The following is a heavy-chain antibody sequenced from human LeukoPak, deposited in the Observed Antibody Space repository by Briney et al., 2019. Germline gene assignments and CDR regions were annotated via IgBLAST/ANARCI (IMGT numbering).Heavy chain of an antibody. D-gene: IGHD4-17*01. CDR3: ARRRDYGDYVAFDI. CDR2: IIPIFGTA. J-gene: IGHJ3*02. CDR1: GGTFSSYA. Sequence: SVKVSCKASGGTFSSYAISWVRQAPGQGLEWMGGIIPIFGTANYAQKFQGRVTITTDESTSTAYLELSSLRSEDTAVYYCARRRDYGDYVAFDIWGQGTMVTVSS. V-gene: IGHV1-69*05.